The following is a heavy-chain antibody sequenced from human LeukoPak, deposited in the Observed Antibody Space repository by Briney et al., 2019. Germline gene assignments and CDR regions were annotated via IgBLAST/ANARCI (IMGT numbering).Heavy chain of an antibody. J-gene: IGHJ4*02. CDR1: GFTFSSYA. D-gene: IGHD4-17*01. Sequence: GGSLRLSCAASGFTFSSYAMSWVRQAPDKGLEWVAVISYDGSNKYYADSVKGRFTISRDNSKNTLYLQMNSLRAEDTAVYYCASDGDYYFDYWGQGTLVTVSS. V-gene: IGHV3-30*04. CDR3: ASDGDYYFDY. CDR2: ISYDGSNK.